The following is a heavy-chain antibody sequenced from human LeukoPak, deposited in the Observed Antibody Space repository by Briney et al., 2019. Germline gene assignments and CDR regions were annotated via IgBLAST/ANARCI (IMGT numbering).Heavy chain of an antibody. D-gene: IGHD3-9*01. CDR3: ARDLPDVLTGYSDLAFDI. CDR1: GFTFSNYW. Sequence: GGSLRLSCAASGFTFSNYWMSWVRQAPGKGLEWVANIKQDGSEKYYVGSVKGRFTISRDNAKKLLYLQMNSLRAEDTAVYYCARDLPDVLTGYSDLAFDIWGQGTMVTVSS. V-gene: IGHV3-7*03. J-gene: IGHJ3*02. CDR2: IKQDGSEK.